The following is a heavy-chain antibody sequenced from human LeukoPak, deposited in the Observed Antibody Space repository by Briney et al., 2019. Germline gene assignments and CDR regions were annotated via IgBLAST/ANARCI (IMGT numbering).Heavy chain of an antibody. CDR3: ARQGWFVGTNWFDP. D-gene: IGHD3-10*01. V-gene: IGHV4-39*01. CDR2: IYYSGST. J-gene: IGHJ5*02. Sequence: WEPLSLICTVSGGSLSIRSYYWGWIRQPPGGGLEWIGSIYYSGSTSYNPSLKSRVTISVDTSKNQFSLKLSSVTAADTAVCYCARQGWFVGTNWFDPWGQGTLVTVSS. CDR1: GGSLSIRSYY.